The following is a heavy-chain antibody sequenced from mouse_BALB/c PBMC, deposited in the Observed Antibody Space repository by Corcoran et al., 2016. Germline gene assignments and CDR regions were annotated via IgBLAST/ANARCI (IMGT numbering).Heavy chain of an antibody. CDR1: GYTFTNFG. CDR2: INTYTGEP. V-gene: IGHV9-3-1*01. Sequence: QIQLVQSGPELKKPGETVKISCKASGYTFTNFGMNWVKRAPGKGLKWMGWINTYTGEPTYADDFKGRFAFSLETSASTAYLQINNLKNEDTATYFCAREGIKDFDYWGQGTTLTVSS. D-gene: IGHD2-4*01. J-gene: IGHJ2*01. CDR3: AREGIKDFDY.